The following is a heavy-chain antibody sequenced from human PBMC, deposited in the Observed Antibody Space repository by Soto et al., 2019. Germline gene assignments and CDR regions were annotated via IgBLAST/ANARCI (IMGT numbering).Heavy chain of an antibody. CDR1: GFTFSSYG. V-gene: IGHV3-33*01. D-gene: IGHD4-17*01. J-gene: IGHJ3*02. CDR2: IWYDGSNK. CDR3: ARDRWYGDHTQHDAFDI. Sequence: QVQLVESGGGVVQPGRSLRLSCAASGFTFSSYGMHWVRQAPGKGLEWVAVIWYDGSNKYYADSVKGRFTISRDNSKNTLYLQMNSLRAEDTAVYYCARDRWYGDHTQHDAFDIWGQGTMVTVSS.